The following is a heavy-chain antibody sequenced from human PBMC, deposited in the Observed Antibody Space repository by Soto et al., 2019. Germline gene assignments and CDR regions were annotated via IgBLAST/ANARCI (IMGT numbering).Heavy chain of an antibody. CDR2: ISSSAGTI. D-gene: IGHD3-10*01. J-gene: IGHJ6*02. V-gene: IGHV3-11*01. Sequence: QVQLVESGGGLVKPGGSLRLSCAASGLTFSDHYMTWIRQAPGKGLEWISYISSSAGTIYYADSVKGRFTISRDNAKNSLYLQMTNLRAEDTAVYDGARAPYFGSGTYYYYALDVWGQGTTVTVAS. CDR1: GLTFSDHY. CDR3: ARAPYFGSGTYYYYALDV.